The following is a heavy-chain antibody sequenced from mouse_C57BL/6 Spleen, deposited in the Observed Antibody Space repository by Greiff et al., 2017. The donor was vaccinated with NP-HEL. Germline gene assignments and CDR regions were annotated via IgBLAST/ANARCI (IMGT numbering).Heavy chain of an antibody. Sequence: VQLKESGPGLVKPSQSLSLTCSVTGYSITSGYYWNWIRQFPGNKLEWMGYISYDGSNNYKPSLKNRISITRDTSKNQLFLKLKSVTTEDTATYYCASDPPYDYAMDYWGQGTSVTVSS. CDR2: ISYDGSN. V-gene: IGHV3-6*01. CDR1: GYSITSGYY. D-gene: IGHD2-12*01. CDR3: ASDPPYDYAMDY. J-gene: IGHJ4*01.